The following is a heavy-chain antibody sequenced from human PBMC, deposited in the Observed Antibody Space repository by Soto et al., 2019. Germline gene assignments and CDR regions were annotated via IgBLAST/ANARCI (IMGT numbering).Heavy chain of an antibody. J-gene: IGHJ5*02. D-gene: IGHD1-26*01. CDR2: INIDGTTT. V-gene: IGHV3-74*01. Sequence: EVQLVESGGGLVQPGGSLRLSCAASGFAFSTKWMHWVRQGPGKGLVWVSRINIDGTTTNYADSVKGRFTISRDNAKTMLSLQMASLRAEDTAVYYCARIPYSDTDPCPWGQGTLVTVSS. CDR1: GFAFSTKW. CDR3: ARIPYSDTDPCP.